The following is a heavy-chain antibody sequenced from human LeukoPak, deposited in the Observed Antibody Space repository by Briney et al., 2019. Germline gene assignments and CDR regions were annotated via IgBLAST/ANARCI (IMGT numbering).Heavy chain of an antibody. Sequence: SETLSLTCAVYGGSFSGYYWSWIRQPPGKGLEWIGEINHSGSTNYNPSLKSRVTISVDTSKNQFSLKLSSVTAADTAVYYCARGPPEAAATTRHFDYWGQGTLVTVSS. J-gene: IGHJ4*02. V-gene: IGHV4-34*01. CDR2: INHSGST. CDR3: ARGPPEAAATTRHFDY. D-gene: IGHD6-13*01. CDR1: GGSFSGYY.